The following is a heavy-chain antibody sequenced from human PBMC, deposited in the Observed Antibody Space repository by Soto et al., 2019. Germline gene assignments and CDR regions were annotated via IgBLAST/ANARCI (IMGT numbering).Heavy chain of an antibody. Sequence: EVQLAESGGGLVKPGGSLRLSCAASGFTFSSYSMNWVRQAPGKGLEWVSSISSSSSYIYYADSVKGRFTISRDNAKNSLYLQMNSLRAEDTAVYYCARERAYYYDSSGYLWADYWGQGTLVTVSS. V-gene: IGHV3-21*01. CDR3: ARERAYYYDSSGYLWADY. D-gene: IGHD3-22*01. J-gene: IGHJ4*02. CDR2: ISSSSSYI. CDR1: GFTFSSYS.